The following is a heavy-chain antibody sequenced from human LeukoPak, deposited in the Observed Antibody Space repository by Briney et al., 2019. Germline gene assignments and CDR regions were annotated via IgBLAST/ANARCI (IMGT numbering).Heavy chain of an antibody. CDR1: GFIFNNYG. V-gene: IGHV3-23*01. CDR2: ISNDGGGT. D-gene: IGHD3-22*01. CDR3: AKGSSGYFVDL. Sequence: GGSLRLSCAASGFIFNNYGLIWVRQAPGKGLDWVSAISNDGGGTNYADFVKGRFTISRDNSKNTLFLQMNSLRAEDTALYYCAKGSSGYFVDLWGQGTLVTVSS. J-gene: IGHJ5*02.